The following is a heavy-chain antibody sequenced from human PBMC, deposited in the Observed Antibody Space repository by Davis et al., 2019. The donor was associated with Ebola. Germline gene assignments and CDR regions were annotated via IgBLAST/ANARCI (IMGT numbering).Heavy chain of an antibody. Sequence: SETLSLTCAVYGGSFSGYYWSWIRQPPGKGLEWIGEINHSGSTNYNPSLKSRVTISVDTSKNQFSLKLSSVTAADTAVYYCARVAYSSSWYQYYFDYWGQGALVTVSS. D-gene: IGHD6-13*01. CDR3: ARVAYSSSWYQYYFDY. J-gene: IGHJ4*02. V-gene: IGHV4-34*01. CDR2: INHSGST. CDR1: GGSFSGYY.